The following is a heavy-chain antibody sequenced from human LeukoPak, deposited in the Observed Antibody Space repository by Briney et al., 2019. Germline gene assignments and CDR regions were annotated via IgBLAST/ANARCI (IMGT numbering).Heavy chain of an antibody. J-gene: IGHJ4*02. CDR2: IGSGGATI. V-gene: IGHV3-23*01. D-gene: IGHD4-17*01. CDR3: AKDRRFLREFDY. CDR1: GFTFSNYA. Sequence: PGGSLRLSCAASGFTFSNYAMNWVRQAPGKGLELVSIIGSGGATIYYADSVKGRFTISRDNSKNTLFLQMNSLRAEDTAVYYCAKDRRFLREFDYWGQGTLVTVSS.